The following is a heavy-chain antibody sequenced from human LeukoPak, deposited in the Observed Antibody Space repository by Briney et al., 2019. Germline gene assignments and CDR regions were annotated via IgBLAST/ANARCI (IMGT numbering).Heavy chain of an antibody. V-gene: IGHV4-4*07. Sequence: PSETLSLTCTVSGGSISSYYWSWIRQPAGKGLEWIGRIYTSGSTNYNPSLKSRVTMSVDTSKNQFSLKLSSVTAADTAVYYCARGGFWQRDNWFDPWGQGTLVTVSS. CDR3: ARGGFWQRDNWFDP. CDR2: IYTSGST. D-gene: IGHD3-3*01. J-gene: IGHJ5*02. CDR1: GGSISSYY.